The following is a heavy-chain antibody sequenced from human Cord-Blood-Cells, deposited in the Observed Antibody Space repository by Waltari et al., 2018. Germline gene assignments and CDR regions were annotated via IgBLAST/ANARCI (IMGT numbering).Heavy chain of an antibody. D-gene: IGHD7-27*01. CDR2: IYYSGST. J-gene: IGHJ2*01. CDR1: GGSISSYY. CDR3: ARSGVELGKLYWYFDL. V-gene: IGHV4-59*01. Sequence: QVQLQESGPGLVKPSETLSLTCTVSGGSISSYYWSWIWQPPGKGLEWIGYIYYSGSTNYNPSLKSRVTISVDTSKNQFSLKLSSVTAADTAVYYCARSGVELGKLYWYFDLWGRGTLVTVSS.